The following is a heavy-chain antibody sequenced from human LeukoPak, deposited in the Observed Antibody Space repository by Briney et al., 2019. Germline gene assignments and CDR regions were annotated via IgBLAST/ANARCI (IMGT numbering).Heavy chain of an antibody. D-gene: IGHD6-19*01. CDR2: ISYDGSNK. CDR1: GFTFSSYA. V-gene: IGHV3-30-3*01. Sequence: GRSLRLSCAASGFTFSSYAMHWVRQAPGKGLEWVAVISYDGSNKYYADSVKGRFTISRDNSKNTLYLQMNSLRAEDTAVYYCAREQWPVAFDYWGQGTLVTVSS. CDR3: AREQWPVAFDY. J-gene: IGHJ4*02.